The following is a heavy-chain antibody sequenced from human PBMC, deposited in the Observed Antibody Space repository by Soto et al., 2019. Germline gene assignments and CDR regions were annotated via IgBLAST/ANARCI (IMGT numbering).Heavy chain of an antibody. CDR3: ARVPDY. CDR1: GGSISSGGYS. V-gene: IGHV4-30-2*01. CDR2: IYHSVST. Sequence: QLQLLESGSGLVKPSQTLSLTCAVSGGSISSGGYSWGWIRQPPGKGLEWIGYIYHSVSTYYNPSLKGXXTISVDRSKNQFSLRLSSVTAADTAVYSCARVPDYWGQGTLVTVSS. J-gene: IGHJ4*02.